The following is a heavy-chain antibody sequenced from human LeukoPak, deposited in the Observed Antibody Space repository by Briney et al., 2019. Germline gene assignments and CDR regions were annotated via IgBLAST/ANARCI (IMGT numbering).Heavy chain of an antibody. CDR3: ARLLSGWYLADY. CDR1: GFTFSNYN. D-gene: IGHD6-19*01. CDR2: ITSSSNTV. Sequence: GGSLRLSCAASGFTFSNYNMFWARQAPGKGLEWVSYITSSSNTVHYTDSVKGRFTLSRDNAKSSLYLQMNSLRAEDTAIYYCARLLSGWYLADYWGQGTLVTVSS. V-gene: IGHV3-48*01. J-gene: IGHJ4*02.